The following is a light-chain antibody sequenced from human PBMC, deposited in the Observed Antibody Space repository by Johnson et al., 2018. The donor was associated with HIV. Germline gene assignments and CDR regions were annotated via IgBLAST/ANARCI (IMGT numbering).Light chain of an antibody. J-gene: IGLJ1*01. CDR1: SSNIGNNY. CDR2: DNN. V-gene: IGLV1-51*01. Sequence: QSVLTQPPSVSAAPGQKVTISCSGSSSNIGNNYVSWYQQLPGTAPKLLIYDNNKRPSGIPDRFSGSKSGTSDTLGITGLQTGDEADYYCATWDSSLTTGGVFGSGTKVTVL. CDR3: ATWDSSLTTGGV.